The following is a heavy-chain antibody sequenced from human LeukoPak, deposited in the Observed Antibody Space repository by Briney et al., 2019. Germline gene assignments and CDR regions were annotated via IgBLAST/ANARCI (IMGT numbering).Heavy chain of an antibody. CDR3: ARGIMHSGTYFDY. V-gene: IGHV4-59*01. CDR1: GGSISSYY. Sequence: SETLSLTCTVSGGSISSYYWSWIRQPPGKRVEWIGYIYYSGSTNYNPSLKSRVTISVEMSKNQFSLKLSSVTAADTAVYYCARGIMHSGTYFDYWGQGTLVTVSS. D-gene: IGHD1-26*01. CDR2: IYYSGST. J-gene: IGHJ4*02.